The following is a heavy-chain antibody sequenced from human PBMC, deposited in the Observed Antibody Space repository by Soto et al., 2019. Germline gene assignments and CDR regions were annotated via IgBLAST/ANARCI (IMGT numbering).Heavy chain of an antibody. D-gene: IGHD6-6*01. CDR3: ARIPNSSSAGVYYYYGMDV. J-gene: IGHJ6*04. CDR1: GGSFSGYY. V-gene: IGHV4-34*01. Sequence: KTSETLSLTCAVYGGSFSGYYWSWIRQPPGKGLEWIGEIYHSGSTNYNPSLKSRVTISVDKSKNQFSLKLSSVTAADTAVYYCARIPNSSSAGVYYYYGMDVWGKGTTVTVSS. CDR2: IYHSGST.